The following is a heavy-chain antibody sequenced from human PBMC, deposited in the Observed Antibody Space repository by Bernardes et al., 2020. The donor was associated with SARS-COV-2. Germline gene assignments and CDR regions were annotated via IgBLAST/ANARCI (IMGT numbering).Heavy chain of an antibody. J-gene: IGHJ6*02. V-gene: IGHV4-59*01. CDR3: ARDGGTGGMDV. CDR2: IYYSGST. CDR1: SASINNYY. Sequence: SETLSLTCTISSASINNYYWNWIRQSPGKGLDWIGYIYYSGSTNYNPSLKSRVTISVDTSKNPFSLKLTSVTTTDTAVYYCARDGGTGGMDVWGQGTTVTVSS. D-gene: IGHD1-1*01.